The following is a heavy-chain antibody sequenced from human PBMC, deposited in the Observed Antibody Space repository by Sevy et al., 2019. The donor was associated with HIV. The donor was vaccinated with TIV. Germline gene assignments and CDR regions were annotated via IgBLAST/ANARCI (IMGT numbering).Heavy chain of an antibody. CDR2: IKSKADGGTT. Sequence: GGSLRLSCSTSGFTFNSYWLTWVRQAPGKGLEWVGRIKSKADGGTTDYAAPVKGRFTISRDDSKNTLYLQMNSLKTDDTAVYYCTTDPIIVLLVTDGMDVWGQGTTVTVSS. CDR3: TTDPIIVLLVTDGMDV. D-gene: IGHD2-8*02. J-gene: IGHJ6*02. CDR1: GFTFNSYW. V-gene: IGHV3-15*01.